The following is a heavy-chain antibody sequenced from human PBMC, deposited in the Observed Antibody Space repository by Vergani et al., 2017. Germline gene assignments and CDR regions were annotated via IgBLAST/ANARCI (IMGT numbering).Heavy chain of an antibody. Sequence: QVQLVQSGAEVKKPGSSVKVSCKASGGTFSSYAISWVRQAPGQGLEWMGRIIPILGIANYAQKFQGRVTITADKSTSTAYMELSSLRSEDTAVYYCARDGFGGYSSSWYGMDVWGQGTTVTVSS. D-gene: IGHD6-13*01. CDR2: IIPILGIA. CDR1: GGTFSSYA. J-gene: IGHJ6*02. V-gene: IGHV1-69*04. CDR3: ARDGFGGYSSSWYGMDV.